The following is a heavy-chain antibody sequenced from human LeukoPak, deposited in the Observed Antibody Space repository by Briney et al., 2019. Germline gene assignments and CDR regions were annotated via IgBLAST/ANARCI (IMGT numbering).Heavy chain of an antibody. CDR1: GGSFSGYY. V-gene: IGHV4-34*01. CDR3: ARPFDY. J-gene: IGHJ4*02. CDR2: INHSGST. Sequence: KSSETLSLTCAVYGGSFSGYYWSWIRQPPGKGLEWIGEINHSGSTNYNPSLKSRVTISVDTSKNQFSLKLSSVTAADTAVYYCARPFDYWGQGTLVTVSS.